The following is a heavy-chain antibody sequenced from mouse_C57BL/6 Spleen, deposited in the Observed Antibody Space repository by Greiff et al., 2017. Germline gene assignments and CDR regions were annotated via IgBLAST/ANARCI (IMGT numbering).Heavy chain of an antibody. Sequence: VQLQQPGAELVMPGASVKLSCKASGYTFTSYWMHLVKQRPGQGLEWIGEIDPSDSYTNYNQKFKGKSTLTVDKSSSTAYMQLSSLTSEDSAVYYCARGDYGSSYWYFDVWGTGTTVTVSS. CDR1: GYTFTSYW. D-gene: IGHD1-1*01. J-gene: IGHJ1*03. V-gene: IGHV1-69*01. CDR3: ARGDYGSSYWYFDV. CDR2: IDPSDSYT.